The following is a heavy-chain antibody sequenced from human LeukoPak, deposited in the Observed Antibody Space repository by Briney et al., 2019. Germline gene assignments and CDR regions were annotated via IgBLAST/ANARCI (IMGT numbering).Heavy chain of an antibody. Sequence: PGGSLGLSCAASGFTFSSYSMNWVRQAPGKGLEWVSSISSSSSYIYYADSVKGRFTISRDNAKNSLYLQMNSLRAEDTAVYYCARELPYGSGPLDYWGQGTLVTVSS. CDR3: ARELPYGSGPLDY. J-gene: IGHJ4*02. V-gene: IGHV3-21*01. D-gene: IGHD3-10*01. CDR1: GFTFSSYS. CDR2: ISSSSSYI.